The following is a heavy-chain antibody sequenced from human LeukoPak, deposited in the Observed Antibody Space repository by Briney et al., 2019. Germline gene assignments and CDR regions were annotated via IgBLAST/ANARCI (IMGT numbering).Heavy chain of an antibody. CDR2: ISGSGGST. Sequence: PGGSLRLSCAASGFTFSSYGMSWVRQAPGKGLEWVSAISGSGGSTYYADSVKGRFTISRDNSKNTLYLQMNSLRVEDTAVYYCARVYYGSGSLHYYYYYMDVWGKGTTVTISS. V-gene: IGHV3-23*01. D-gene: IGHD3-10*01. CDR1: GFTFSSYG. CDR3: ARVYYGSGSLHYYYYYMDV. J-gene: IGHJ6*03.